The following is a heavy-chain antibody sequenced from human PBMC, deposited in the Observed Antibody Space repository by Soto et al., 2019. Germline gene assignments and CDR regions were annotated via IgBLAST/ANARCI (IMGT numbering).Heavy chain of an antibody. J-gene: IGHJ4*02. CDR2: FYYSGTT. Sequence: SETLSLTCTVSGGSISSSSYFWSWIRQPPGKGLEWIGYFYYSGTTKYNPSLKSRVTILEDTSKNQFSLKLNSVTAADTAVYYCARDKITGLFDYWGQGTLVTVSS. CDR1: GGSISSSSYF. CDR3: ARDKITGLFDY. V-gene: IGHV4-61*01. D-gene: IGHD2-8*02.